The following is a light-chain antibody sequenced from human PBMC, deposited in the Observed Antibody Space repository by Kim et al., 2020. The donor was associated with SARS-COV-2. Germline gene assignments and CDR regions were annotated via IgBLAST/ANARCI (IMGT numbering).Light chain of an antibody. J-gene: IGLJ2*01. Sequence: GPRVTISCTGRSSKIGADFDVHWYQQLPGTAPKLLIYGNSNRPSGVPDRFSGSKSGTSASLAITGLQAEDEADYYCQSYDSSLPVVFGGGTQLTVL. CDR3: QSYDSSLPVV. V-gene: IGLV1-40*01. CDR1: SSKIGADFD. CDR2: GNS.